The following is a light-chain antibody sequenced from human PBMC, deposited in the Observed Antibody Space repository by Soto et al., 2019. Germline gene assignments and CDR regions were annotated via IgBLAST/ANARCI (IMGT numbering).Light chain of an antibody. V-gene: IGKV3-11*01. CDR1: QSVSSY. Sequence: EIVLTQSPATLSLSPGERATLSCRASQSVSSYLAWYQQNPGQAPRLLIYDASNRATGIPARFSGSGSGTDFTLPISSLEPEDFAVYYCQQRSNWTFGQGTKVEIK. CDR2: DAS. J-gene: IGKJ1*01. CDR3: QQRSNWT.